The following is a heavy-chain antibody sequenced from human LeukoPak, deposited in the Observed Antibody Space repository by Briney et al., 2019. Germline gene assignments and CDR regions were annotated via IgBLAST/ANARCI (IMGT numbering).Heavy chain of an antibody. D-gene: IGHD4-11*01. CDR1: GGSISSYY. V-gene: IGHV4-59*12. CDR3: ARALDSNYSFEIDY. Sequence: SETLSLTCTVSGGSISSYYWSWIRQPPGKGLEWIGYIYYSGSTNYNPSLKSRVTISVDTSKNQFSLKLSSVTAADTAVYYCARALDSNYSFEIDYWGQGTLVTVPS. CDR2: IYYSGST. J-gene: IGHJ4*02.